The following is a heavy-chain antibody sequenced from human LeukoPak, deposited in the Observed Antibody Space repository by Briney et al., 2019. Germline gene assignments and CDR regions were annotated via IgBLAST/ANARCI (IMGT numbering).Heavy chain of an antibody. CDR3: ARDPGDGYVFSWFDP. J-gene: IGHJ5*02. V-gene: IGHV4-38-2*02. D-gene: IGHD5-24*01. Sequence: PSETLSLTCTVSTYSISSAYYWGWIRQPPGKGLEWIGSMYHSGSTHYNPSLKSRVTISVDTSKNQFSLKLSSVTAADTAVYYCARDPGDGYVFSWFDPWGQGTLVTVSS. CDR2: MYHSGST. CDR1: TYSISSAYY.